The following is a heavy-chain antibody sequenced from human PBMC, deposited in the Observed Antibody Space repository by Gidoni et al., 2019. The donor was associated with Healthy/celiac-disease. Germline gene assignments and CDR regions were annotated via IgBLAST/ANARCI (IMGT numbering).Heavy chain of an antibody. CDR1: GFTFSSYW. V-gene: IGHV3-7*01. Sequence: EVQLVESGGGVVKPGGSLRLSCAAYGFTFSSYWMSWVRQAPGKGLEWVANIQHDGSAKYYVDSVKGRFTISRDNAKNSLYLQMNSLRAADTAVYYCARVWGGSYYAWSPFDYWDQGTLVTVSS. CDR3: ARVWGGSYYAWSPFDY. D-gene: IGHD1-26*01. J-gene: IGHJ4*02. CDR2: IQHDGSAK.